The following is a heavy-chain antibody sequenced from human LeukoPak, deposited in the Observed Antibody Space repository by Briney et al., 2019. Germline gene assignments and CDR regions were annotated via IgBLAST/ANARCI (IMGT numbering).Heavy chain of an antibody. CDR2: IKQDGSEK. CDR1: GFTFSSYW. Sequence: GGSLRLSCAASGFTFSSYWMSWVCQAPGKGLEWVANIKQDGSEKYYVDSVKGRFTISRDNAKNSLYLQMNSLRAEDTAVYYCASEEEVGATTTEYFQHWGQGTLVTVSS. J-gene: IGHJ1*01. V-gene: IGHV3-7*01. D-gene: IGHD1-26*01. CDR3: ASEEEVGATTTEYFQH.